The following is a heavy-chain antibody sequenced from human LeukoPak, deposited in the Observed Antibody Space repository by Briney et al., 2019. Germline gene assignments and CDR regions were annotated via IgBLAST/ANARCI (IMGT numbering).Heavy chain of an antibody. CDR1: GYTFAGYY. Sequence: ASVKVSCKASGYTFAGYYTHWVRRAPGQGLEWLGWINPEKGDTKSAQKFRDRVIMTTDTSLATAYMEVINLSSDDTAVYYCTRCSWDCSSGSCYSNMNFDYWGQGSLVTVSS. J-gene: IGHJ4*02. V-gene: IGHV1-2*02. CDR3: TRCSWDCSSGSCYSNMNFDY. D-gene: IGHD2-15*01. CDR2: INPEKGDT.